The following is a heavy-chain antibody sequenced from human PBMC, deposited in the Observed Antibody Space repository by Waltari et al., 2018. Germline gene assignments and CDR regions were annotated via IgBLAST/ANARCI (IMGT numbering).Heavy chain of an antibody. CDR3: TRGSADDS. CDR1: GFNVNCNF. V-gene: IGHV3-53*01. D-gene: IGHD6-25*01. J-gene: IGHJ4*02. Sequence: EAPLVQSGGGMIEQGGSLRLSCAASGFNVNCNFMNWVRQAPGKGLQWVSTIYSGGKRFYADSVKGRFTLSRDDFTNILYLQMNSLRAEDTATYYCTRGSADDSWGQGTLVTVSS. CDR2: IYSGGKR.